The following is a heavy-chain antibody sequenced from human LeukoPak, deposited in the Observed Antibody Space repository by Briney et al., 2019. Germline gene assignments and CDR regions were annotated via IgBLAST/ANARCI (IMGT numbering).Heavy chain of an antibody. Sequence: KPGGSLRLSCAASGFLLSDYFMAWIRQSPGKGLERIYFIRGAEHDARYEDSVRGRFTMYRDDGKNALYLQMNSLPAEETGIYFCARELGTSRGFDIWGQGTMVTVSS. CDR2: IRGAEHDA. CDR3: ARELGTSRGFDI. D-gene: IGHD2-2*01. V-gene: IGHV3-11*05. CDR1: GFLLSDYF. J-gene: IGHJ3*02.